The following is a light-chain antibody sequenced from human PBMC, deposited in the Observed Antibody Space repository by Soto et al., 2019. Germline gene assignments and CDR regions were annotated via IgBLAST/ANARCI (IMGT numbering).Light chain of an antibody. CDR2: DVN. CDR3: CSYAGSYTFDV. J-gene: IGLJ1*01. V-gene: IGLV2-11*01. Sequence: QSALTQPRSVSGSPGQSVTISCTGTSGDVGANKYVSWYRQYPGKAPKLMIYDVNERPSGVPDRFSGSKSGNTASLIISGLQADDEADYYCCSYAGSYTFDVFGTGTKLTVL. CDR1: SGDVGANKY.